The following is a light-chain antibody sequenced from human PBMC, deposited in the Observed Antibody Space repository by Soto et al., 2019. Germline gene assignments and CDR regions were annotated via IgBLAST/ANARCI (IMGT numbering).Light chain of an antibody. Sequence: QSALTQPPSASGTPGQRVTISCSGSSSNIGTNTVNWYQKFPGTAPKLLIYNNNQRPSGVPDRFSASKSDTSASLAIIGLQSEDEGDYYCASWDDDLNGYVFGSGTKVTVL. CDR1: SSNIGTNT. CDR3: ASWDDDLNGYV. J-gene: IGLJ1*01. CDR2: NNN. V-gene: IGLV1-44*01.